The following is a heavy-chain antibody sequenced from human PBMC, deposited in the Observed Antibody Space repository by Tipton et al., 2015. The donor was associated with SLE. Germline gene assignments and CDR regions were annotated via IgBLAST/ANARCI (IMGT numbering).Heavy chain of an antibody. Sequence: TLSLTCTVSSDSMSSYFWNWIRQPPGKGLEWIGYIYYSGSTNYNPSLKSRVSISVETSKNQFSLRLSSVTAADTALYYCARGELYSGASLYYFEYWGQGTLVTVSS. CDR3: ARGELYSGASLYYFEY. J-gene: IGHJ4*02. CDR2: IYYSGST. V-gene: IGHV4-59*01. CDR1: SDSMSSYF. D-gene: IGHD1-7*01.